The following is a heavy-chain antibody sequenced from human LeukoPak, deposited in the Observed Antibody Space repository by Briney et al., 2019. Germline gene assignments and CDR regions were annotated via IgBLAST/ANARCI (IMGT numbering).Heavy chain of an antibody. CDR2: ISSSGSTI. Sequence: PGGSLRLSCAASGFTFSSYEMNWVRQAPGKGLEWVSYISSSGSTIYYADSVKGRFTISRDNAKNALYLQMNSLRAEDTAVYYCARAHRSSWYGFGFWGQGTLVTVSS. D-gene: IGHD6-13*01. V-gene: IGHV3-48*03. CDR3: ARAHRSSWYGFGF. J-gene: IGHJ4*02. CDR1: GFTFSSYE.